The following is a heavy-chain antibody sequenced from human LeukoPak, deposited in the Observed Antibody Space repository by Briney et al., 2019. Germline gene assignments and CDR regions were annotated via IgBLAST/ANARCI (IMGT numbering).Heavy chain of an antibody. D-gene: IGHD2-2*01. V-gene: IGHV3-74*01. CDR3: ARDRACSSTSCHWNWFDP. Sequence: RGSLRLSWAAAASTFSSYWMHWVRQAPGKGLGWVSRIIIDGGSTSYAHSVKGRFTISRDNAKITLYLQINSLRAEHTSVYYCARDRACSSTSCHWNWFDPWGQGTLVTVSS. CDR2: IIIDGGST. J-gene: IGHJ5*02. CDR1: ASTFSSYW.